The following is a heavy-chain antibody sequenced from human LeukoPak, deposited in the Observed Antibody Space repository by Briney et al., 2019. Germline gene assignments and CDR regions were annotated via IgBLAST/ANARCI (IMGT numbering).Heavy chain of an antibody. J-gene: IGHJ4*02. CDR2: IIPIFGTA. Sequence: ASVKVSCKASGGTFSSYAISWVRQAPGQGLEWMGGIIPIFGTANYAQKFQGRVTITADKSTSTAYMELSSLRSEDTAVYYCARDRDYYDGSGYFAYWGQGTLVTVSS. D-gene: IGHD3-22*01. CDR3: ARDRDYYDGSGYFAY. V-gene: IGHV1-69*06. CDR1: GGTFSSYA.